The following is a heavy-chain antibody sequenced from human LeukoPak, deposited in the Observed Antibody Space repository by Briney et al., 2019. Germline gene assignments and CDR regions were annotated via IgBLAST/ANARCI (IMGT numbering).Heavy chain of an antibody. CDR1: GFTFSSYG. Sequence: PGGSLRLSCAVSGFTFSSYGMTWVRQAPGKGLEWVSGISGSGGSTYYADSVKGRFTISRDNSKNTLYLQMNSLRAEDTAVYYCAKAIVDIVVVPDGSFDYWGQGTLVTVSS. D-gene: IGHD2-2*03. CDR2: ISGSGGST. J-gene: IGHJ4*02. CDR3: AKAIVDIVVVPDGSFDY. V-gene: IGHV3-23*01.